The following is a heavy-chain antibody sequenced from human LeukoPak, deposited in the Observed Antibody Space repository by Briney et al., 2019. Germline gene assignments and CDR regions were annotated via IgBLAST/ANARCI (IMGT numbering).Heavy chain of an antibody. J-gene: IGHJ4*02. D-gene: IGHD6-13*01. V-gene: IGHV1-18*01. CDR2: ISGYNGNT. CDR1: GYTFTNHG. CDR3: ARDEWQQLALFEY. Sequence: ASVKASCRASGYTFTNHGISWVRQAPGQGLEWMGWISGYNGNTNYAQKFQGRVTMTTDTSTNTAYMELRSLRSDDTAVYYCARDEWQQLALFEYWGQGTLVTVSS.